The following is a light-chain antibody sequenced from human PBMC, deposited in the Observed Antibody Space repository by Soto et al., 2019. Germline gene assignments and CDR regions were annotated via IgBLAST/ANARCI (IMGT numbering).Light chain of an antibody. Sequence: EIVLTQSPGTLSLSPGERATLSCRASQSVSSSYLAWYQQKPGQAPRLLIYGASSRATGIPEGFSGSGSGTDFTLTISRLEPEDFAVYYCQQYDSSPPIFGGGTKVEIK. CDR1: QSVSSSY. CDR2: GAS. V-gene: IGKV3-20*01. CDR3: QQYDSSPPI. J-gene: IGKJ4*01.